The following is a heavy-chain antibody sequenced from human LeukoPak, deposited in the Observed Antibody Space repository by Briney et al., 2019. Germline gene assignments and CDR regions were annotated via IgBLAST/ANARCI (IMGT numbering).Heavy chain of an antibody. Sequence: GASLRLSCAASGFTFSSYEMNWVRQAPGKGLEWVSYISSSGSTIYYADSVKGRFTISRDNAKNSLYLQMNSLRAEDTAVYYCARVRTRSGGYYYGMDVWGQGTTVTVSS. J-gene: IGHJ6*02. V-gene: IGHV3-48*03. CDR2: ISSSGSTI. D-gene: IGHD3-10*01. CDR1: GFTFSSYE. CDR3: ARVRTRSGGYYYGMDV.